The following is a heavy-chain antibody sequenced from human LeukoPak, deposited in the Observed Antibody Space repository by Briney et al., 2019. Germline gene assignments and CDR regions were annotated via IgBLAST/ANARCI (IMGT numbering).Heavy chain of an antibody. CDR3: ARDRLGRGNAFDI. V-gene: IGHV4-38-2*02. J-gene: IGHJ3*02. Sequence: SETLSLTCTVSGYSISSGYYWGWIRQPPGKGLEWIGSIYYSGGTYYNPSLKSRVTISVDTSKNQFSLKLSSVTAADTAVYYCARDRLGRGNAFDIWGQGTMVTVSS. CDR2: IYYSGGT. CDR1: GYSISSGYY. D-gene: IGHD7-27*01.